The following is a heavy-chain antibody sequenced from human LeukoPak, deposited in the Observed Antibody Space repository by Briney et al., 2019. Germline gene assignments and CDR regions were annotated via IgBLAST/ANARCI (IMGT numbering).Heavy chain of an antibody. CDR2: ISYDGSNK. V-gene: IGHV3-30*18. Sequence: QPGGSLRLSCAASGFTFSSYGMHWVRQAPGKGLEWVAVISYDGSNKYYADSEKGRFTISRDNSKNTLYLQMNSLRAEDTAVYYCAKVLRYSYGYSYYYYYGMDVWGQGTTVTVSS. CDR1: GFTFSSYG. CDR3: AKVLRYSYGYSYYYYYGMDV. D-gene: IGHD5-18*01. J-gene: IGHJ6*02.